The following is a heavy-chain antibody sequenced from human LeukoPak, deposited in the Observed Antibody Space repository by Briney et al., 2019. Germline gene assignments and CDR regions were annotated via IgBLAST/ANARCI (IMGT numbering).Heavy chain of an antibody. V-gene: IGHV3-30*03. J-gene: IGHJ4*02. CDR3: ARAFGGATPWGLAIPSHTLFDY. CDR1: GFTFSHYG. CDR2: ISYDGSNK. Sequence: GGSLRLSCAASGFTFSHYGVHWVRQAPGKGLEWVAVISYDGSNKYFADSVKARFTISRDNSKNTVFLQMNSLRAEDTAVYYCARAFGGATPWGLAIPSHTLFDYWGQGTLVTVSS. D-gene: IGHD3-16*01.